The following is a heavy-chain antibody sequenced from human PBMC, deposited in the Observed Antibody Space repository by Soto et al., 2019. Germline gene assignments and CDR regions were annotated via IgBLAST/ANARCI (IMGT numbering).Heavy chain of an antibody. J-gene: IGHJ4*02. V-gene: IGHV4-4*07. Sequence: SETLSLTCTISGGSVTTYHWSWIRQPAGKGLEWIGRIYNTGSTEYNPSLKSRVTMSLDTSKNQFSLKLTSVTAADTAVYYCEGESGENWSYEAYWGQGTLVTVSS. CDR3: EGESGENWSYEAY. CDR2: IYNTGST. D-gene: IGHD1-7*01. CDR1: GGSVTTYH.